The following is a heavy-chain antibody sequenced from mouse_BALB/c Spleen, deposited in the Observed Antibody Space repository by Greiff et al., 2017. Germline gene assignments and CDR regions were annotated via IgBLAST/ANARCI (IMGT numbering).Heavy chain of an antibody. J-gene: IGHJ3*01. CDR1: GFSLTSYG. CDR2: IWAGGST. D-gene: IGHD1-1*01. Sequence: VNVVESGPGLVAPSQSLSITCTVSGFSLTSYGVHWVRQPPGKGLEWLGVIWAGGSTNYNSALMSRLSISKDNSKSQVFLKMNSLQTDDTAMYYCARDRDYYGSSLRFAYWGQGTLVTVSA. CDR3: ARDRDYYGSSLRFAY. V-gene: IGHV2-9*02.